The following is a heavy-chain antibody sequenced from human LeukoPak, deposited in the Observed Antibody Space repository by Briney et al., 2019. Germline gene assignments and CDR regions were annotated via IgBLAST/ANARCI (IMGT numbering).Heavy chain of an antibody. D-gene: IGHD2-15*01. J-gene: IGHJ4*02. CDR3: ARGYCSGGSCYMDY. Sequence: ASVKVSCKASGYTFTGYYMHWVRQAPGQGLEWMGRINPNSGGTNYAQKFQGRVTMTRDTSISTAYMELRRLRSDDTAVYYCARGYCSGGSCYMDYWGQGTLVTVSS. CDR1: GYTFTGYY. V-gene: IGHV1-2*06. CDR2: INPNSGGT.